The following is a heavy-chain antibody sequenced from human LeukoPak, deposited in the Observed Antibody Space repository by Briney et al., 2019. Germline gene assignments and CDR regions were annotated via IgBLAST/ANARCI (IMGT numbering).Heavy chain of an antibody. CDR2: ISSSSSII. J-gene: IGHJ4*02. CDR3: ARGRPSDY. V-gene: IGHV3-48*02. CDR1: GFTFSSYS. Sequence: PGGSLRLSCAASGFTFSSYSMNWVRQAPGKGLEWVSYISSSSSIIYYADSLKGRFTTSRDNAKNSLYLQMNSLRDEDTAGYYCARGRPSDYWGQGTLVTVSS.